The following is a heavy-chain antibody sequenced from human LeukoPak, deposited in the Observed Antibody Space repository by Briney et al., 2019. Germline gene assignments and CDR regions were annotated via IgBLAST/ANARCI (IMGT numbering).Heavy chain of an antibody. V-gene: IGHV4-38-2*02. CDR2: IYHSGST. CDR3: AREIAASTN. J-gene: IGHJ4*02. D-gene: IGHD6-6*01. Sequence: SETLSLTCAVSGYSISSGYYWGWIRQPPGKGLEWIGSIYHSGSTYYNPSLKSRVTISVDTSKNQFSLKLSSVTAADTAVYYCAREIAASTNWGQGTLVTVSS. CDR1: GYSISSGYY.